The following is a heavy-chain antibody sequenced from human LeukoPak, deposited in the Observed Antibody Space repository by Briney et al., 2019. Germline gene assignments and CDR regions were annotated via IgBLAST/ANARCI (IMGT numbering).Heavy chain of an antibody. V-gene: IGHV3-66*04. CDR3: ARLTSGNGLDV. J-gene: IGHJ6*02. Sequence: GGSLRLSCAASGFTVSNNYMTWVRQAPGKGLEWVSVIYSGNRTKYANSVKGRFIISRDNSKNTLLFQMNSLRAEDTAVYYCARLTSGNGLDVWGRGTTVTVS. D-gene: IGHD3-3*01. CDR2: IYSGNRT. CDR1: GFTVSNNY.